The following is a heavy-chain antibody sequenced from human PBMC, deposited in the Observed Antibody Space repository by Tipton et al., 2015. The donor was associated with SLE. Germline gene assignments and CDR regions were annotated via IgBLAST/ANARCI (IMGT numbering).Heavy chain of an antibody. J-gene: IGHJ4*01. CDR3: ARDLTGDLDY. D-gene: IGHD1-20*01. CDR2: IDDGGSTI. CDR1: GFTFRSYE. V-gene: IGHV3-48*03. Sequence: SLRLSCAASGFTFRSYEMNWVRQAPGKGLEWVSYIDDGGSTIYYADSVKGRFTISRDSAKNSLFLQMDSLRAEDTAVYYCARDLTGDLDYWGHGTLVTVSS.